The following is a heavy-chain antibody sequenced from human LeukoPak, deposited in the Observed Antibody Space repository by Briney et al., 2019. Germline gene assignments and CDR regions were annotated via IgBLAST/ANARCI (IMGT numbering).Heavy chain of an antibody. V-gene: IGHV3-21*01. D-gene: IGHD3-3*01. CDR3: ARETHANYDFWSSYPDAFDI. Sequence: GGSLRLSCAASGFTFTSYAMNWVRQAPGAGLEWVASISRAGTFIYYADSVKGRFTISRDNAKNSLYLQMNSLRAEDTAVYYCARETHANYDFWSSYPDAFDIWGQGTMVTVSS. CDR2: ISRAGTFI. CDR1: GFTFTSYA. J-gene: IGHJ3*02.